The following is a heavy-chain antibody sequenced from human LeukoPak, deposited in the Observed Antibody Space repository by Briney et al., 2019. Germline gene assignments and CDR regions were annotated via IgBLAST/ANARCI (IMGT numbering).Heavy chain of an antibody. Sequence: SQTLSLTCTVSGGSISSGDYYWSWIRQPPGKGLEWIGYIYYSGSTYYNPSLKSRVTISVDTSKNQFSLKLSSVTAADTAVYYCASSVVSSWSYFDYWGQGTLVTVSS. CDR1: GGSISSGDYY. D-gene: IGHD6-13*01. J-gene: IGHJ4*02. CDR2: IYYSGST. V-gene: IGHV4-30-4*08. CDR3: ASSVVSSWSYFDY.